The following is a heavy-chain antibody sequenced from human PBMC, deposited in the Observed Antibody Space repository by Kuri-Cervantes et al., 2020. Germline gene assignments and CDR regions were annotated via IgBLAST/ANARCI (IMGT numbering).Heavy chain of an antibody. V-gene: IGHV3-48*02. D-gene: IGHD6-19*01. CDR2: ISSSSSTI. J-gene: IGHJ4*02. CDR1: GFTFSSYS. Sequence: GESLKISCAASGFTFSSYSINWVRQAPGKGLEWVSYISSSSSTIYYADSVKGRFTISRDNAKNSLYLQMNSLRDEDTAVYYCARKEKQWLVLVDYWGQGTLVTVSS. CDR3: ARKEKQWLVLVDY.